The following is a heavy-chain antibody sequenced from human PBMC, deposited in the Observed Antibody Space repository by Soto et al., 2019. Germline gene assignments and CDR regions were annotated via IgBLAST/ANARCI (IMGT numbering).Heavy chain of an antibody. CDR3: ARTQIAVAGMGYFDY. CDR2: IYYSGST. J-gene: IGHJ4*02. Sequence: SETLSLTCTVSGGSISSGDYYWSWIRQPPGKGLEWIGYIYYSGSTYYNPSLKSRVTISVDTSKNQFSLKLSSVTAADTAVYYCARTQIAVAGMGYFDYWGQGTLVTVSS. D-gene: IGHD6-19*01. CDR1: GGSISSGDYY. V-gene: IGHV4-30-4*01.